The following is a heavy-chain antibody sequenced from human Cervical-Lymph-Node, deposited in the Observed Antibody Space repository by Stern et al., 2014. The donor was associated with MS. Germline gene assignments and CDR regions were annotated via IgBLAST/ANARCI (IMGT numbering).Heavy chain of an antibody. CDR1: GGSISSGGSS. Sequence: QVQLVQSGSGQAKPSQTLSLTCAVSGGSISSGGSSWNWIRQPPGKGLEWIGFIYHSGSTYYNPSLKGRVFISVDTSKNHFALNLSAVAAADAAVYYCARGGVIYTQDRNGFDVWGQGTMVTVSS. CDR3: ARGGVIYTQDRNGFDV. V-gene: IGHV4-30-2*01. D-gene: IGHD2-21*01. CDR2: IYHSGST. J-gene: IGHJ3*01.